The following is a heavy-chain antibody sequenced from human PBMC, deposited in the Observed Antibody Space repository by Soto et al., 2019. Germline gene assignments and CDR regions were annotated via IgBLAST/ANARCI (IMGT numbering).Heavy chain of an antibody. Sequence: QLQLQESGPGLVKPSETLSLTCTVSGGSISSSSYYWGWIRQPPGKGLEWMGSIYYSGSTYYNPSLERGVTRSVDRGKKQLSLGRSSVAAAGTAGYCCARQQLVHYDDGMDVWGQGITVTVSS. V-gene: IGHV4-39*01. D-gene: IGHD6-13*01. CDR2: IYYSGST. J-gene: IGHJ6*02. CDR1: GGSISSSSYY. CDR3: ARQQLVHYDDGMDV.